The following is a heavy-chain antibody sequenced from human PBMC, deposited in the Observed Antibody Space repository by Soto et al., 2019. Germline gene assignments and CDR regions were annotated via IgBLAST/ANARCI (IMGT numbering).Heavy chain of an antibody. CDR1: GGSISSSSYY. CDR2: IYYSGST. D-gene: IGHD4-17*01. CDR3: ARGSWGSDVYGDYGVEFGAFDI. Sequence: QLQLQESGPGMVKPSETLSLTCTVSGGSISSSSYYWGWIRQPPGKGLEWIGSIYYSGSTYYNPSIKSRVTICVDTSKSQFSLKLSSVTAADTAVYYCARGSWGSDVYGDYGVEFGAFDIWGQGTMVTVYS. J-gene: IGHJ3*02. V-gene: IGHV4-39*01.